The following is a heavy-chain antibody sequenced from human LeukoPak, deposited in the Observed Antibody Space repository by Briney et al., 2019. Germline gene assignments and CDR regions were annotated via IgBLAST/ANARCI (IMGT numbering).Heavy chain of an antibody. CDR2: ISSSGSTI. CDR1: GFTFSSYE. D-gene: IGHD2-2*01. J-gene: IGHJ4*02. Sequence: GGSLRLSCAASGFTFSSYEMNCVRQAPGKGLEWVSYISSSGSTIYYADSVKGRFTISRDNAKNSLYLQMNSLRAEDTTLYYCARELTESAFDYWGQGTLVTVSS. CDR3: ARELTESAFDY. V-gene: IGHV3-48*03.